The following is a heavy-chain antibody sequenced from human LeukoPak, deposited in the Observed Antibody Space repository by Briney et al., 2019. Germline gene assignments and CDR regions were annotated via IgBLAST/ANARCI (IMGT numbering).Heavy chain of an antibody. CDR2: ISGSGGST. D-gene: IGHD6-13*01. CDR1: GFTFSSYA. J-gene: IGHJ4*02. Sequence: GGSLRLSCAASGFTFSSYAMSWVRQAPGKGLEWVSAISGSGGSTYYADSVKGRFTISRDNAKNSLYLQMNSLRAEDTAVYYCARDLGQQLGDYWGQGTLVTVSS. V-gene: IGHV3-23*01. CDR3: ARDLGQQLGDY.